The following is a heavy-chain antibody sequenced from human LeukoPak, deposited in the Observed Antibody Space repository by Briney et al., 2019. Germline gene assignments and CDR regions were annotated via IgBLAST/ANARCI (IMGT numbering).Heavy chain of an antibody. V-gene: IGHV4-34*01. J-gene: IGHJ4*02. CDR2: INHSGST. D-gene: IGHD5-18*01. CDR3: ARGRGYSYGYAIAYFQYYFDY. CDR1: GGSFSGYY. Sequence: SETLSLTCAVYGGSFSGYYWSWIRQPPGKGLEWIGEINHSGSTNYNPSLKSRVTISVDTSKNQFSLKLSSVTAADTAVYYCARGRGYSYGYAIAYFQYYFDYWGQGTLVTVSS.